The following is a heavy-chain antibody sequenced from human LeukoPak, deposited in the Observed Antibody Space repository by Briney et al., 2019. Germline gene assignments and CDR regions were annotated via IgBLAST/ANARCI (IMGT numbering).Heavy chain of an antibody. J-gene: IGHJ6*03. D-gene: IGHD6-13*01. Sequence: SETLSLTCTVSGGSISSYYWSWIRQPAGKGLEWIGRIYTSGSTNYNPSLKSRVTMSVDTSKNQFSLKLSSVTAADTAVYYCARRGGIAAARHTYYMDVWGKGTTVTVSS. V-gene: IGHV4-4*07. CDR3: ARRGGIAAARHTYYMDV. CDR2: IYTSGST. CDR1: GGSISSYY.